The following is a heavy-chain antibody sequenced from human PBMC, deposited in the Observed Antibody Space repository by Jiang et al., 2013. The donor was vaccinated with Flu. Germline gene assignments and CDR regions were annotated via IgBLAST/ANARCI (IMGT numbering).Heavy chain of an antibody. Sequence: VQLVESGGGVVQPGRSLRLSCAASGFTFSSYGMHWVRQAPGKGLEWVAVIWYDGSNKYYADSVKGRFTISRDNSKNTLYLQMNSLRAEDTAVYYCARVGMATMEKGYDYYYYYGMDVWGQGTTVTVSS. D-gene: IGHD5-24*01. J-gene: IGHJ6*02. CDR2: IWYDGSNK. CDR1: GFTFSSYG. CDR3: ARVGMATMEKGYDYYYYYGMDV. V-gene: IGHV3-33*01.